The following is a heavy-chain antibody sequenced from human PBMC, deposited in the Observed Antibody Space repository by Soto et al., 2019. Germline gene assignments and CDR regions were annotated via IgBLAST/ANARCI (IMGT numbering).Heavy chain of an antibody. D-gene: IGHD6-19*01. Sequence: GGSLRLSCAASRFTFSSYEINWVRQAPGKGLEWVSYISSSGSTIYYADSVKGRFTISRENAKNSLYLQMNTLRAEDTAVYYCARDDDRGWKGAFDIWGQGTMVAVSS. V-gene: IGHV3-48*03. CDR1: RFTFSSYE. J-gene: IGHJ3*02. CDR3: ARDDDRGWKGAFDI. CDR2: ISSSGSTI.